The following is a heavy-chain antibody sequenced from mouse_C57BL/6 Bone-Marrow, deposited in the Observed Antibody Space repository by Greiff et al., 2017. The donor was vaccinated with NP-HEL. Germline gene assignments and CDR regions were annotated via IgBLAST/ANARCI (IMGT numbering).Heavy chain of an antibody. V-gene: IGHV5-17*01. Sequence: EVQLVESGGGLVKPGGSLNLSCAASGFTFSDYGMHWVRQAPEKGLEWVAYISSGSSTIYYADTVKGRFTISRDNAKNTLFLQITSLRSEDTAMYYCARGYYYGSSFAYGGQGTLVTVSA. J-gene: IGHJ3*01. CDR3: ARGYYYGSSFAY. CDR2: ISSGSSTI. D-gene: IGHD1-1*01. CDR1: GFTFSDYG.